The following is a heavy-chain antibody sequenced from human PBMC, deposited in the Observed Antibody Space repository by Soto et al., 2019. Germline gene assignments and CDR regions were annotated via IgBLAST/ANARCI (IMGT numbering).Heavy chain of an antibody. CDR3: ARCFCWVVNNIYYFDY. J-gene: IGHJ4*02. CDR2: IYPGDSDT. CDR1: GYTFTSYW. D-gene: IGHD3-3*01. V-gene: IGHV5-51*01. Sequence: PGESLKISCQGSGYTFTSYWIGWVLQVPGKGLEWMGIIYPGDSDTRYSPSFQGQVTISADKSFSTAYLQWSSLKASDTAMYYCARCFCWVVNNIYYFDYWGQGTLVSVFS.